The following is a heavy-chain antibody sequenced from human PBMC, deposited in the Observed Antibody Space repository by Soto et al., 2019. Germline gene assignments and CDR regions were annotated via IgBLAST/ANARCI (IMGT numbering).Heavy chain of an antibody. V-gene: IGHV3-30*02. CDR3: AKDRGYYRSSWPSY. Sequence: SVRGRFTISRDNSKNTVYLQMNSLRHEDTAVYYCAKDRGYYRSSWPSYWGQGTLVTVSS. D-gene: IGHD6-13*01. J-gene: IGHJ4*02.